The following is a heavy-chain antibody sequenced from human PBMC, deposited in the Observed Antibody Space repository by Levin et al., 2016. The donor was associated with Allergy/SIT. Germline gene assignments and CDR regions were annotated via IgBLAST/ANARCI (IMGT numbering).Heavy chain of an antibody. J-gene: IGHJ5*02. Sequence: SQTLSLTCAISGDSVSSNSAAWNWIRQSPSRGLEWLGRTYYRSKWYNDYAVSVKSRITINPDTSKNQFSLQLNSVTPEDTAVYYCARVPDCSGGSCYSSWSWFDPWGQGTLVTVSS. D-gene: IGHD2-15*01. CDR3: ARVPDCSGGSCYSSWSWFDP. V-gene: IGHV6-1*01. CDR1: GDSVSSNSAA. CDR2: TYYRSKWYN.